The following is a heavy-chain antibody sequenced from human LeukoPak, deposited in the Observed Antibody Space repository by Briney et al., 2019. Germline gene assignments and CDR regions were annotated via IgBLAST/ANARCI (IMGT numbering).Heavy chain of an antibody. CDR2: IYYSGST. J-gene: IGHJ4*02. CDR3: ARRHGDYFDY. V-gene: IGHV4-39*01. Sequence: SETLSPTCTVSGCSISSSSYYWGWIRQPPGKGLEWIGSIYYSGSTYYNPSLKSRVTISVDTSKNQFSLKLSSVTAADPAVYYCARRHGDYFDYWGQGTPVTVSS. CDR1: GCSISSSSYY. D-gene: IGHD4-17*01.